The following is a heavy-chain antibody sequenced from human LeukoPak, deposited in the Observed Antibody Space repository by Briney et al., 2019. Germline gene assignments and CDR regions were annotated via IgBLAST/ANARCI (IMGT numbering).Heavy chain of an antibody. Sequence: GGSLRLSCAASGFTVSSNYMSWVRQAPGKGLEWVSGIYSGGSTYYADSVKGRFTISRDNSKNTLYLQMNSLRAEDTAVYYCARDVSGYGRGYWGQGTLVTVSS. CDR1: GFTVSSNY. CDR2: IYSGGST. J-gene: IGHJ4*02. CDR3: ARDVSGYGRGY. V-gene: IGHV3-66*01. D-gene: IGHD5-12*01.